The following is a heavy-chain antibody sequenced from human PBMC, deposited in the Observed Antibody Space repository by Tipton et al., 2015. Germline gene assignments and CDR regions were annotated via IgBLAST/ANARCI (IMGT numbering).Heavy chain of an antibody. CDR1: GGSIDSYY. CDR3: ARDLEHGMDV. J-gene: IGHJ6*02. V-gene: IGHV4-59*01. Sequence: TLSLTCTVSGGSIDSYYWSWIRQPPGKRLEWIGYIDFRGSTEYNPSVKSRVSISVDRSKNQFSLRLNSVTAADTAVYYCARDLEHGMDVRGQGTTVTVSS. D-gene: IGHD5-24*01. CDR2: IDFRGST.